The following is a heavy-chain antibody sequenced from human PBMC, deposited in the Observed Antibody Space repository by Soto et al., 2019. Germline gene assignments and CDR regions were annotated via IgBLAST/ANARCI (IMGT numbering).Heavy chain of an antibody. D-gene: IGHD4-17*01. CDR1: GGSISSYY. Sequence: QVQLQESGPGLVKPSETLSLTCTVSGGSISSYYWSWIRQPPGKGLEWIGYIYYSGSTNYNPSLKSRVTISVDTSKNQFSLKLSSVTAADTAVYYCARVLVDGDYEVGWYFDLWGRGTLVTVSS. CDR3: ARVLVDGDYEVGWYFDL. V-gene: IGHV4-59*01. J-gene: IGHJ2*01. CDR2: IYYSGST.